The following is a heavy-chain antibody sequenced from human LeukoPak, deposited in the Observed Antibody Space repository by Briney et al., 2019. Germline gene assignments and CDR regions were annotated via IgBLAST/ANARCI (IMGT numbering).Heavy chain of an antibody. Sequence: SETLSLTCTVSGGSISSYYWTWIRQPPGKGLEWIGLLYPSGSTNYNPSLKSRVTISVDTSRTQFSLKLSSMTAADTAVYYCAGGHYPLGYWGQGTLVTVSS. V-gene: IGHV4-59*01. D-gene: IGHD6-13*01. CDR2: LYPSGST. J-gene: IGHJ4*02. CDR3: AGGHYPLGY. CDR1: GGSISSYY.